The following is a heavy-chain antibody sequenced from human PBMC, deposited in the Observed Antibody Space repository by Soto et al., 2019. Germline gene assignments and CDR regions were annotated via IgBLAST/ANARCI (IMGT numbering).Heavy chain of an antibody. CDR2: IIGSGGST. CDR1: GFTFSSYA. D-gene: IGHD3-9*01. CDR3: AKLPVDSHHDAFDI. Sequence: EVQLLESGGGLVQPGGSLRLSCAASGFTFSSYAMSWVRQAPGKGLEWVSAIIGSGGSTYYADSVKGRFTISRDNSKYTLYLQMNILRAEDTAVYDYAKLPVDSHHDAFDIWGQGTMVTVSS. V-gene: IGHV3-23*01. J-gene: IGHJ3*02.